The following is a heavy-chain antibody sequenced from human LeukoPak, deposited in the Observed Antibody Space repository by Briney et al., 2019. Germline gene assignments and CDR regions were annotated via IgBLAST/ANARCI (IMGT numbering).Heavy chain of an antibody. CDR1: GGSVSSSSYY. CDR3: ARGRQQLRGSYFDY. J-gene: IGHJ4*02. CDR2: IYYSGST. V-gene: IGHV4-39*07. D-gene: IGHD6-13*01. Sequence: SETLSLTCTVSGGSVSSSSYYWGWIRQPPGKGLEWIGSIYYSGSTYYNPSLKSRVTISVDTPKNQFSLKLSSVTAADTAVYYCARGRQQLRGSYFDYWGQGTLVTVSS.